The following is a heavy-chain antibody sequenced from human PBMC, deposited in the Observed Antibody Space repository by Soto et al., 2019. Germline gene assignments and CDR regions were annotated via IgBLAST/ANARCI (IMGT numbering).Heavy chain of an antibody. Sequence: PSETLSLTCAVYGGTFSGYYWSWIRQLPGKGLEWIGEINHSGSTNYNPSLKSRVTISVDTSKNQFSLKLSSVTAGDTAVYECSCVMTGPAPTGLDYWGQGTLVTVSS. D-gene: IGHD3-9*01. V-gene: IGHV4-34*08. CDR1: GGTFSGYY. J-gene: IGHJ4*02. CDR2: INHSGST. CDR3: SCVMTGPAPTGLDY.